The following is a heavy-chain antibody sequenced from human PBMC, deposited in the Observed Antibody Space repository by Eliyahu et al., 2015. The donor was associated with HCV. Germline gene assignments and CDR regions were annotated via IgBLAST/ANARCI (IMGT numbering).Heavy chain of an antibody. V-gene: IGHV3-15*01. J-gene: IGHJ3*02. CDR1: GFXFXNAW. D-gene: IGHD4-17*01. Sequence: EVQLVESGGGLVKPGGSLRLSCAASGFXFXNAWMSWVRQAPGKGLEWVGRIKSKTDGGTTDYAAPVKGRFTISRDDSKNTLYLQMNSLKTEDTAVYYCTTEARGPLRAFDIWGQGTMVTVSS. CDR3: TTEARGPLRAFDI. CDR2: IKSKTDGGTT.